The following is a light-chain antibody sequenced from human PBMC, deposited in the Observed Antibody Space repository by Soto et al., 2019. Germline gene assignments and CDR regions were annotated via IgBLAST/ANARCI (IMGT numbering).Light chain of an antibody. V-gene: IGKV3-20*01. CDR3: QQYGSSSYT. Sequence: EIMLTQSPGTLSLCPGERATLSCRASQSVSISSLAWYQQKPGQAPRLLIYSASSRATGIPDRFSGSGSGTDFTLTISRLEPEDFAVYYCQQYGSSSYTFGQGTNLEIK. CDR2: SAS. J-gene: IGKJ2*01. CDR1: QSVSISS.